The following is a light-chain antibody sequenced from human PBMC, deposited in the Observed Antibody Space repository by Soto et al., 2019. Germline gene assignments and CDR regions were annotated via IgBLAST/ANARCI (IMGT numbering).Light chain of an antibody. CDR3: SSYTGSNIRYV. CDR1: SNDVGGYNY. J-gene: IGLJ1*01. CDR2: EVS. V-gene: IGLV2-14*01. Sequence: QSLVNQAASVSGSPGQSIPISCTGTSNDVGGYNYVSWYQHHPGKAPKLMIYEVSDRPSGVSNRFSGSKSGNTASLTISGLQAEDEADYYCSSYTGSNIRYVFGTGTKVTVL.